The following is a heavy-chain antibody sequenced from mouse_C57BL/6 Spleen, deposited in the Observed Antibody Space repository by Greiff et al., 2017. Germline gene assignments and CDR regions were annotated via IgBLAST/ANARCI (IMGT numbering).Heavy chain of an antibody. CDR3: ARRGYGNYDE. CDR2: IDPSDSYT. Sequence: QVQLQQPGAELVKPGASVKLSCKASGYTFTSYWMQWVKQRPGQGLEWIGEIDPSDSYTNYNQKFKGKATLTVDTSSSTAYMQLSSLTSEYAAVYYCARRGYGNYDEWGKGATLTVSS. D-gene: IGHD2-10*02. CDR1: GYTFTSYW. J-gene: IGHJ2*01. V-gene: IGHV1-50*01.